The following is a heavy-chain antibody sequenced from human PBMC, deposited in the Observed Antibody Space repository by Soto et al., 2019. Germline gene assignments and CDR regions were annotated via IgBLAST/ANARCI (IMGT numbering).Heavy chain of an antibody. Sequence: NPSETLSLTCAVSGYSISSSNWCGWIRQPPGKGLEWIGYIYYSGTTYYNPSLKSRVTMSVDTSKNQFSLKLTSVTAVDTAVYYCARREIQGPIDYWGQGTLVTVSS. J-gene: IGHJ4*02. V-gene: IGHV4-28*01. D-gene: IGHD1-26*01. CDR2: IYYSGTT. CDR3: ARREIQGPIDY. CDR1: GYSISSSNW.